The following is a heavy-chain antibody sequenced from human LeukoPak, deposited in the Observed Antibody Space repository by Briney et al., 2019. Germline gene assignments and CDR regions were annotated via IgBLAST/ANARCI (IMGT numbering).Heavy chain of an antibody. CDR2: ISYDGSSK. V-gene: IGHV3-30-3*01. J-gene: IGHJ4*02. CDR1: GFTFSSYA. Sequence: GRSLRLSCAASGFTFSSYAMHWVRQAPGKGLEWVAVISYDGSSKYFADSVKGRFTISRDNAKNTLYLQMNSLRAEDTAVYYCARGLVGATPYYFHYWGQGTLVTVSS. CDR3: ARGLVGATPYYFHY. D-gene: IGHD1-26*01.